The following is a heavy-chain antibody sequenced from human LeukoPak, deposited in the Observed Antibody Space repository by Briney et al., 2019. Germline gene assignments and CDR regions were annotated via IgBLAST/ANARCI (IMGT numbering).Heavy chain of an antibody. J-gene: IGHJ5*02. CDR3: ARRRSNLYWFDP. V-gene: IGHV4-39*01. CDR1: GGSISISNYY. D-gene: IGHD1-26*01. Sequence: SEILSLTCTVSGGSISISNYYWGWVRQPPGKGLEWIASIYYSGFTYYNPSLKSRVTISVDTSKKQCSLKLSSVTAADTAIYSCARRRSNLYWFDPWGRSTLVTVSS. CDR2: IYYSGFT.